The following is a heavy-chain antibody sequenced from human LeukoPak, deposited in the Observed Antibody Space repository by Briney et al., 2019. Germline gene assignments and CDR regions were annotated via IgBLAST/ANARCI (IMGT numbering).Heavy chain of an antibody. CDR1: GGTFSSYA. J-gene: IGHJ6*02. D-gene: IGHD1-26*01. CDR2: IIPIFGTA. Sequence: ASVKVSCKASGGTFSSYAISWVRQAPGQGLEWMGGIIPIFGTANYAQKFQGRVTIIADESTSTAYMELSSLRSEDTAVYYCAREPGATHYYYYGMDVWGQGTTVTVSS. V-gene: IGHV1-69*01. CDR3: AREPGATHYYYYGMDV.